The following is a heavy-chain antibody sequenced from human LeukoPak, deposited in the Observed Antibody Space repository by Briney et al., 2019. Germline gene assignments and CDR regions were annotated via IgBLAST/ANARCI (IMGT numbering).Heavy chain of an antibody. D-gene: IGHD2-8*01. Sequence: PSETLSLTCTVSGGSISSYYWSWIRQPPGKGLVWIGYIYYSGSTNYNPSLKSRVTISVDTSKNQFSLKLSSVTAADTAVYYCARGFDRVPMVPYFDYWGQGTLVSVSS. V-gene: IGHV4-59*01. CDR1: GGSISSYY. CDR3: ARGFDRVPMVPYFDY. CDR2: IYYSGST. J-gene: IGHJ4*02.